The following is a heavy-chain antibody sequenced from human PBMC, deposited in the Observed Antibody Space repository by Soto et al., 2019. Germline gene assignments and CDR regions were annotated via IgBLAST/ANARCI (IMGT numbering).Heavy chain of an antibody. CDR2: ISTFNGNT. V-gene: IGHV1-18*04. J-gene: IGHJ5*02. D-gene: IGHD4-17*01. CDR1: ASTFTGYI. CDR3: ARGTVTSGRWFGP. Sequence: ASVKVSCKASASTFTGYIINWVRQAPGQGLEWMGWISTFNGNTKYAGNFEGRVTMTTNTSTTTAYMELTSLRFDDTAVYFCARGTVTSGRWFGPWGQGTLVTVSS.